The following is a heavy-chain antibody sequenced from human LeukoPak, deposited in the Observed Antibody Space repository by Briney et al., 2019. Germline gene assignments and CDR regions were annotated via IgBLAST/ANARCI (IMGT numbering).Heavy chain of an antibody. CDR2: IIPIFGTA. D-gene: IGHD5-18*01. V-gene: IGHV1-69*13. CDR1: GGTFSSYA. CDR3: ARERRLPRSPYGMDV. Sequence: GASVKVSCKASGGTFSSYAISWVRQAPGQGLEWMGGIIPIFGTANYAQKFQGRVTITADESTSTAYMELSSLRSEDTAVYYCARERRLPRSPYGMDVWGQGTTVTVSS. J-gene: IGHJ6*02.